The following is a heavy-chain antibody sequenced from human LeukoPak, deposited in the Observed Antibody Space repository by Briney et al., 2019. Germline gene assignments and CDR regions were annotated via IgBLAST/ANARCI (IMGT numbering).Heavy chain of an antibody. CDR3: VRDYENLTGSKTRFHY. D-gene: IGHD3-9*01. CDR2: ISSSSSYI. J-gene: IGHJ4*02. CDR1: GFTFSSYS. V-gene: IGHV3-21*01. Sequence: PGGSLRLSCAASGFTFSSYSMNWVRQAPGKGLEWVSSISSSSSYIYYANSVKGRFTISRDNAKNSLYLQMNSLRAEDTAVYYCVRDYENLTGSKTRFHYWGQGTLVTVSS.